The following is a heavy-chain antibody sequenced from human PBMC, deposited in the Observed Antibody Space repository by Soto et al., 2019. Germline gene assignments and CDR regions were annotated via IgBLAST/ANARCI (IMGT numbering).Heavy chain of an antibody. CDR1: GFTFSIYA. J-gene: IGHJ3*02. D-gene: IGHD3-22*01. CDR3: AKDPSPYYYDSSGLDAFDI. CDR2: ISGSGGST. V-gene: IGHV3-23*01. Sequence: GSLRLSCAASGFTFSIYAMSWVRQAPGKGLEWVSAISGSGGSTYYADSVKGRFTISRDNSKNTLYLQMNSLRAEDTAVYYCAKDPSPYYYDSSGLDAFDIWGQGTMVTVSS.